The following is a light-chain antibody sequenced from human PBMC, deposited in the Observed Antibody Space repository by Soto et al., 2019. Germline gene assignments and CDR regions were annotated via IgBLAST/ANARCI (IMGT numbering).Light chain of an antibody. CDR3: CSYAGSSTFDV. V-gene: IGLV2-11*01. J-gene: IGLJ1*01. Sequence: QSALTHPRSVSGSHGQSVTISCTGTSSDVGGYGYVSWYQQHPGKAPKLMIYDVYNRPSGVPDRFSGSKSGNTASLTISGLQAEDEAVYYCCSYAGSSTFDVFGTGTKLTVL. CDR2: DVY. CDR1: SSDVGGYGY.